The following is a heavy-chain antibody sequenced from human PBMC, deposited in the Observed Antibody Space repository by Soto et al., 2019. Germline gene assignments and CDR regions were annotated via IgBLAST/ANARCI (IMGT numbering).Heavy chain of an antibody. CDR3: AREETAWPLAYGLDV. V-gene: IGHV3-21*01. Sequence: PRLSCAASGFSFSTYSMNWVRQAPGKGLEWVSSISSRGDTYYADSVKGRFTISRDNAKNSVSLQMDSLRAEDAAVYYCAREETAWPLAYGLDVWGQGTTVTVSS. CDR2: ISSRGDT. D-gene: IGHD2-21*02. CDR1: GFSFSTYS. J-gene: IGHJ6*02.